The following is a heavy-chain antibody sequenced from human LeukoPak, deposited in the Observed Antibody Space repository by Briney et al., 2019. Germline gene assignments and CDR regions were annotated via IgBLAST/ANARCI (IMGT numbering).Heavy chain of an antibody. CDR2: ISSSSSTI. J-gene: IGHJ3*02. V-gene: IGHV3-48*01. CDR3: ARAAVAATYDAFDI. CDR1: GFTFSSYS. D-gene: IGHD2-15*01. Sequence: GGSLRLSCAASGFTFSSYSMNWVRQAPGKGLEWVSYISSSSSTIYYADSVKGRFTISRDNAKNSLYLQMNSLRAEDTAVYYCARAAVAATYDAFDIWGQGTMVTVSS.